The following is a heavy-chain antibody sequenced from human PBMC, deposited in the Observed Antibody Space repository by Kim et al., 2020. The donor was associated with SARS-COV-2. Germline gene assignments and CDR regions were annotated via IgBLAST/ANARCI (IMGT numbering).Heavy chain of an antibody. V-gene: IGHV3-21*01. CDR3: ARVGALRWKDYYGMDV. CDR1: GFTFSSYS. D-gene: IGHD1-26*01. J-gene: IGHJ6*02. CDR2: ISSSSSYI. Sequence: GGSLRLSCAASGFTFSSYSMNWVRQAPGKGLEWVSSISSSSSYIYYADSVKGRFTISRDNAKNSLYLQMNSLRAEDTAVYYCARVGALRWKDYYGMDVWGQGTTVTVSS.